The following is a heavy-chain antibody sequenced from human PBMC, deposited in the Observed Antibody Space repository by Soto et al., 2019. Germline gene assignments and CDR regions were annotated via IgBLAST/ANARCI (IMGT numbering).Heavy chain of an antibody. CDR3: ARVWGLSLAELAHGMDV. Sequence: QVQLVQSGAEVKKPGASVKVSCKASGYTFTSYGISWVRQPPGQGLEGMGWISAYNGNKNYAQKLQGRVTMTADTSTSTGYMELRSVRSDGSAVYYCARVWGLSLAELAHGMDVWGQGTLVTVCS. J-gene: IGHJ6*01. V-gene: IGHV1-18*01. CDR2: ISAYNGNK. CDR1: GYTFTSYG. D-gene: IGHD2-21*01.